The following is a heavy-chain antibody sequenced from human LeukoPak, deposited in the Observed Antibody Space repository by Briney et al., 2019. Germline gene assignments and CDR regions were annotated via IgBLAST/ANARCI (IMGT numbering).Heavy chain of an antibody. V-gene: IGHV4-59*08. CDR1: GGSISGYF. CDR2: IYYSGST. D-gene: IGHD3-3*01. Sequence: PSETLSLTCSVPGGSISGYFWSWLRQPPGKGLEWIGYIYYSGSTNYNPSLKSRVTISVDTSKNQFSLKLSSVTAADTAVYYCARQSRPTYYDFWSGYSNYGMDVWGQGTTVTVSS. J-gene: IGHJ6*02. CDR3: ARQSRPTYYDFWSGYSNYGMDV.